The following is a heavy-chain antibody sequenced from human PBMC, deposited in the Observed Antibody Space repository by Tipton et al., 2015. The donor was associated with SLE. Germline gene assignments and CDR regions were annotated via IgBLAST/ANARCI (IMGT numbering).Heavy chain of an antibody. Sequence: TLSLTCAVSGGSISSRSYYWSWIRQPAGKGLEWIGYIHYSGSTNCDPSLKSRVTISVDTSKNQFSLSLRSVTAADTAVYYCARDLYGGATRLDYWGQGTLVTVSS. CDR1: GGSISSRSYY. CDR2: IHYSGST. CDR3: ARDLYGGATRLDY. D-gene: IGHD1-26*01. J-gene: IGHJ4*02. V-gene: IGHV4-61*10.